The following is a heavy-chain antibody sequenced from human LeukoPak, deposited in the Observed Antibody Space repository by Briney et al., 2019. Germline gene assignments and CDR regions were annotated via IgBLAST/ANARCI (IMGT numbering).Heavy chain of an antibody. J-gene: IGHJ3*02. D-gene: IGHD3-22*01. CDR2: IYPGDSET. CDR3: ARVGQYNYYDSSAYAFDI. V-gene: IGHV5-51*01. Sequence: GESLKISCKGSGYLFTNYWIGWVRQMPGKGLEWMGIIYPGDSETRYSPSFQGQVTISADKSISTAYLQWSSLKASDTAMYYCARVGQYNYYDSSAYAFDIWGQGTMVTVSS. CDR1: GYLFTNYW.